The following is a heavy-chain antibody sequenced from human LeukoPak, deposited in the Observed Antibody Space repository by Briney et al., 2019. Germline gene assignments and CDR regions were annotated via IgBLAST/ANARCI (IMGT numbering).Heavy chain of an antibody. J-gene: IGHJ6*02. CDR2: IYSGGST. D-gene: IGHD1-1*01. CDR1: GFTVGSNF. CDR3: ASSGTASRGAMDV. Sequence: GGSLRLSCAASGFTVGSNFMTWVRQAPGKGLEWVSAIYSGGSTFYADSVRGRFNISRDNSKKTVFLQMNSLRVEDTAVYYCASSGTASRGAMDVWGQGTTVTVSS. V-gene: IGHV3-66*01.